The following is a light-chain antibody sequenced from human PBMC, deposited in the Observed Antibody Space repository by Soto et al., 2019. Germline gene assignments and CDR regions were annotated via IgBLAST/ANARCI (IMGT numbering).Light chain of an antibody. CDR3: GTWDTTLGAAHYA. CDR1: SFNIGTNY. Sequence: QSVLTQLPSVSAAPGQKVTISRSGSSFNIGTNYVAWYQHLPGTAPTLLLYDYNKRYPGVPDRFSGSKSGTSAPLGITGLQTEDEADYYCGTWDTTLGAAHYAFGSGTKVTVL. J-gene: IGLJ1*01. V-gene: IGLV1-51*01. CDR2: DYN.